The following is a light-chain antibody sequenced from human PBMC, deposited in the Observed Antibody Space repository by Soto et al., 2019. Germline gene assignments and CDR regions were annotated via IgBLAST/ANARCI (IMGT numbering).Light chain of an antibody. J-gene: IGKJ1*01. CDR1: RCVYTW. CDR3: QHYNDYSRA. Sequence: DIQMTQSPSTLSASVGDRVTITCRASRCVYTWLAWYQQKPGKAPQLLIWGASTLESGVPSRFSGSGSGTEFTLTISSLQPDDFATYYCQHYNDYSRAFGQGTKVDIK. V-gene: IGKV1-5*01. CDR2: GAS.